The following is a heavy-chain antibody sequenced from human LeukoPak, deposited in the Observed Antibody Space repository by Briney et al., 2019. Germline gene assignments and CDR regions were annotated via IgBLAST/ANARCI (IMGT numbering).Heavy chain of an antibody. CDR1: GGSISPYF. D-gene: IGHD3-10*01. CDR3: AIDDYRGVTNFDP. CDR2: ISYTGST. J-gene: IGHJ5*02. Sequence: SETLSLTCTVSGGSISPYFWSWMRQTPGKGLEWIGYISYTGSTNYNPALKSRVTISVDTSKNQFSLQLTSVTAADTAVYYCAIDDYRGVTNFDPWGQGTLVTVSS. V-gene: IGHV4-59*01.